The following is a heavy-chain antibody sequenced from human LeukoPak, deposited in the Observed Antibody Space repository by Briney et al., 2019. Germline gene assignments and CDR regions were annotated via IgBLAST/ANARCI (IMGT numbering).Heavy chain of an antibody. D-gene: IGHD4-11*01. CDR1: GGTFSSYT. CDR2: IIPILGIA. J-gene: IGHJ4*02. Sequence: GASVKVSCKASGGTFSSYTISWVRQAPGQGLEWMGRIIPILGIANYAQKFQGRVTITAGKSTSTAYMELSSLRSEDTAVYYCARERGYSNYVIDYWGQGTLVTVSS. V-gene: IGHV1-69*04. CDR3: ARERGYSNYVIDY.